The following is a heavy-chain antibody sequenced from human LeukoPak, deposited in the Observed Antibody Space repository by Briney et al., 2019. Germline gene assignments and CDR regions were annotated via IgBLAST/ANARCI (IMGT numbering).Heavy chain of an antibody. V-gene: IGHV1-24*01. J-gene: IGHJ6*02. CDR1: GYTLTELS. CDR3: ARGTTEESMDV. Sequence: ASVKVSCKVSGYTLTELSMHWVRQAPGKGLEWMGGFDPEDGETIYAQKFQGRVTMTRDTSTSTVYMELSSLRSEDTAVYYCARGTTEESMDVWGQGTTVTVSS. D-gene: IGHD4-17*01. CDR2: FDPEDGET.